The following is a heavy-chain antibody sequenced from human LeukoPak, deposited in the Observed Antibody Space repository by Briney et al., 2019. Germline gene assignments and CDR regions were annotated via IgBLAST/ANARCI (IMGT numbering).Heavy chain of an antibody. Sequence: PSETLSLTCTVSGGSISSGSYYWSWIRQPAGKGLEWIERIYTSGSTNYNPSLKSRVTISVDTSKNQFSLKLSSVTAADTAVYYCARDSITMVRGTGYYFDYWGQGTLVTVSS. CDR3: ARDSITMVRGTGYYFDY. V-gene: IGHV4-61*02. CDR2: IYTSGST. D-gene: IGHD3-10*01. CDR1: GGSISSGSYY. J-gene: IGHJ4*02.